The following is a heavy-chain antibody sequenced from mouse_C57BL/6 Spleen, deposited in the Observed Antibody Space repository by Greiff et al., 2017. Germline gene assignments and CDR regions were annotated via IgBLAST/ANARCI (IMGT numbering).Heavy chain of an antibody. CDR1: GYTFTSYW. J-gene: IGHJ1*03. CDR3: ARGHSGSHWYFDV. Sequence: QVQLQQPGAELVKPGASVKLSCKASGYTFTSYWMQWVKQRPGQGLEWIGEIDPSDSYTNYNQKFKGKATLTVDKSSSTAYMQLSSLTSEDSAVYCCARGHSGSHWYFDVWGTGTTVTVSS. V-gene: IGHV1-50*01. D-gene: IGHD1-1*01. CDR2: IDPSDSYT.